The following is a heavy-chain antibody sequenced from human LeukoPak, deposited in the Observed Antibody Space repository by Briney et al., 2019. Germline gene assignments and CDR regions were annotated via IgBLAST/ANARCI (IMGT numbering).Heavy chain of an antibody. V-gene: IGHV1-2*02. Sequence: ASVKVSCKASGYTFTGYYMHWVRQAPGQGLEWMGWINPNSGGTNYAQKFQGRVTMTRDTSISTAYMELRSLRSDDTAVYYCAKQYYYDSSGYYYFDYWGQGTLVTVSS. CDR1: GYTFTGYY. CDR3: AKQYYYDSSGYYYFDY. J-gene: IGHJ4*02. CDR2: INPNSGGT. D-gene: IGHD3-22*01.